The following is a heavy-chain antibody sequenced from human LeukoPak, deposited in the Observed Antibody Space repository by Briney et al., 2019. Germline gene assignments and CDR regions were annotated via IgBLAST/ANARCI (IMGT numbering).Heavy chain of an antibody. J-gene: IGHJ5*02. V-gene: IGHV4-59*01. CDR1: GGSISSYY. Sequence: SETLSLTCTVSGGSISSYYWRWIRQPPGKGLEWIGYISYSGSTNFHPSLKGRVTISVDTSKNQFSLKLSSVTAADTAVYYCAREGTAGTNLNWFDPGGEGTLVSVSS. D-gene: IGHD1-1*01. CDR2: ISYSGST. CDR3: AREGTAGTNLNWFDP.